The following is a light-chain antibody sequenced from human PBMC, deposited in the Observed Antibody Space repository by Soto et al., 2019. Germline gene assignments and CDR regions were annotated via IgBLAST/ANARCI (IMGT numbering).Light chain of an antibody. CDR2: DDS. CDR3: QVWDSRGDRPV. Sequence: SYELTQPPSVSVAPGQTAKISCGGANIRGYSVHWYLQKSGQAPVLVVHDDSDRTAGIPERFSGSNSGNMATLSISRVEAGDEAAYYCQVWDSRGDRPVFGGGTKVTVL. V-gene: IGLV3-21*02. J-gene: IGLJ2*01. CDR1: NIRGYS.